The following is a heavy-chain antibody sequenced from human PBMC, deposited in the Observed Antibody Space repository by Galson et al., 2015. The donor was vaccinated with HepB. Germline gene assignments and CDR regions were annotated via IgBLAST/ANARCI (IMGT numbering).Heavy chain of an antibody. Sequence: SLRLSCAASGFTFNTYGMNWVRQAPGKGLEWVSSISSSSSYIYYADSVKGRFTISRDNAKNSLYLQMNSLRAEDTAVYYCARDSGDFEVTSGFDYWGQGALVTVSS. D-gene: IGHD2-2*01. CDR3: ARDSGDFEVTSGFDY. V-gene: IGHV3-21*01. CDR2: ISSSSSYI. CDR1: GFTFNTYG. J-gene: IGHJ4*02.